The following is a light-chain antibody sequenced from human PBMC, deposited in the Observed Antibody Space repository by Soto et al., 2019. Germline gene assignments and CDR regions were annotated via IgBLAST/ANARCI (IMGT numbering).Light chain of an antibody. CDR3: QQYRT. CDR1: QAIGND. J-gene: IGKJ1*01. V-gene: IGKV1-6*01. CDR2: AAS. Sequence: AIQMTQSPSSLSASVGDRVTITCRASQAIGNDLTWYQQKPGKAPNLLIFAASSLQSGVPSRFSGSGSGTDFTLTISSLQPEDFATYYCQQYRTFGQGTKVEIK.